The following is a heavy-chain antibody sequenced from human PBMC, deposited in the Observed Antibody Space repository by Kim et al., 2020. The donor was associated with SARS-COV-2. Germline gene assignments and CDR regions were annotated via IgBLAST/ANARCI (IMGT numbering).Heavy chain of an antibody. Sequence: LKSRVTMSVDTSKNQFSLKLSSVTAADTAVYYCASHGRYSSGWYAQSFDYWGQGTLVTVSS. D-gene: IGHD6-19*01. V-gene: IGHV4-4*06. CDR3: ASHGRYSSGWYAQSFDY. J-gene: IGHJ4*02.